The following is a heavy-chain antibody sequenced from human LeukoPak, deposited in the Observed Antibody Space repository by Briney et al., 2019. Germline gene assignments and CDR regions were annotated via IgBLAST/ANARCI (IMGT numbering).Heavy chain of an antibody. D-gene: IGHD3-3*01. CDR1: GGSISSYY. Sequence: PSETLSLTCTVSGGSISSYYWSWIRQPPGKGLEWIGYIYYSGSTYYNPSLKSRVTISVDTSKNQFSLKLSSVTAADTAVYYCARVYYDFWSGYYSGKDDAFDIWGQGTMVTVSS. V-gene: IGHV4-59*12. J-gene: IGHJ3*02. CDR2: IYYSGST. CDR3: ARVYYDFWSGYYSGKDDAFDI.